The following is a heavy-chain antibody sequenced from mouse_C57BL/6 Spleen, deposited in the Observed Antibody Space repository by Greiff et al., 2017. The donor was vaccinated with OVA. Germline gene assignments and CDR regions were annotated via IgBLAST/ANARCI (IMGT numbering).Heavy chain of an antibody. CDR3: ARERGNSFAY. CDR2: IYPRSGNT. J-gene: IGHJ3*01. V-gene: IGHV1-81*01. Sequence: QVQLQQSGAELARPGASVKLSCKASGYTFTSYGISWVKQRTGQGLEWIGEIYPRSGNTYYNEKFKGKATLTADKSSSTAYMELRSLTSEDSAVYFCARERGNSFAYWGQGTLVTVSA. CDR1: GYTFTSYG. D-gene: IGHD2-1*01.